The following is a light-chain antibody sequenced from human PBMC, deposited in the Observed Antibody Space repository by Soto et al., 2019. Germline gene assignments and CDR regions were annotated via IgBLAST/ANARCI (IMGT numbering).Light chain of an antibody. J-gene: IGKJ2*01. CDR1: QGIRND. V-gene: IGKV1-6*01. Sequence: AIQMTQSPSSLSASVGDRVTITCRASQGIRNDLGWYQQKPGKAPKLLIYAATSLQSGVPSRFSGSGSGTDFTLTISSLQPEDFVTYYCLQDYNYPYTFGQGTKLEIK. CDR2: AAT. CDR3: LQDYNYPYT.